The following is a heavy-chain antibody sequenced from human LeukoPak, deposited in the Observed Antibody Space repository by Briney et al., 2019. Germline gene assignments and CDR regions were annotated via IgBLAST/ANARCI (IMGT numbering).Heavy chain of an antibody. J-gene: IGHJ4*02. CDR2: IAPRASET. CDR3: ARQTAMGRSGDY. V-gene: IGHV5-51*01. CDR1: GYITTSYW. D-gene: IGHD5-18*01. Sequence: GESLKISCNASGYITTSYWIRWVLHMAPESVEWMGIIAPRASETRYTPSFQGQVTISADKSLTTADLQWNSLKASDTAMYYCARQTAMGRSGDYWGQGTLVTVSS.